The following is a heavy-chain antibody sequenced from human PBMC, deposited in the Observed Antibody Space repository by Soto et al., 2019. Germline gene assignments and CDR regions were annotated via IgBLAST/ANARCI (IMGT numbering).Heavy chain of an antibody. Sequence: QVQLVQSGGEVKKPGASVKVSCKASGYTFTNYGITWVRQAPGQGLEWMGWISPYNGKTIYAQRFQGRVTMTTDTSTSTAYMDLWSLRSDDTAKYYCARLLINLTPARPVGGTDVWGQATTVTVSS. CDR1: GYTFTNYG. CDR2: ISPYNGKT. CDR3: ARLLINLTPARPVGGTDV. J-gene: IGHJ6*02. V-gene: IGHV1-18*01. D-gene: IGHD6-6*01.